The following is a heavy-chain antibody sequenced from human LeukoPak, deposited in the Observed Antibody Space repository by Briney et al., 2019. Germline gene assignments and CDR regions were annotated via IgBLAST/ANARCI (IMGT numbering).Heavy chain of an antibody. V-gene: IGHV4-4*07. CDR2: IYTSGST. CDR1: GCSISSYY. D-gene: IGHD2-2*01. Sequence: TSETLSLTCTVSGCSISSYYWSWIRQPAGKGLEWIGRIYTSGSTNYNPSLKSRVTMSVDTSKNQFSLKLSSVTAADTAVYYCARVHGVRYCSSTSCYGGYMDVWGKGTTVTVSS. J-gene: IGHJ6*03. CDR3: ARVHGVRYCSSTSCYGGYMDV.